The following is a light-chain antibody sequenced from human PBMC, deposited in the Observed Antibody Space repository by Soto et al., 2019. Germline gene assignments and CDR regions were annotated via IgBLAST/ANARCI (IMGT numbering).Light chain of an antibody. V-gene: IGLV1-40*01. J-gene: IGLJ1*01. CDR1: SSNIGAGYD. CDR2: SNI. Sequence: QSVLTQPPSVSGAPGQRVTISCTGTSSNIGAGYDVHWYQHLPGTAPKLLIYSNINRPSGVPDRFSGSKSGTSASLAITGLQAEDEADYYCQSYDRSLRGTYVFGTGTKLTVL. CDR3: QSYDRSLRGTYV.